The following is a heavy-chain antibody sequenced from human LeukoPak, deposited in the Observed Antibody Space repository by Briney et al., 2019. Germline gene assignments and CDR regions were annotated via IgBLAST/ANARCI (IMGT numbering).Heavy chain of an antibody. CDR2: IYYSGST. CDR3: ARCARLRTGHNWFDP. D-gene: IGHD4-17*01. CDR1: GYSISSGYY. V-gene: IGHV4-38-2*02. Sequence: SETLSLTCTVSGYSISSGYYWGWIRQPPGKGLEWIGSIYYSGSTYYNPSLKSRVTISVDTSKNQFSLKLSSVTAADTAVYYCARCARLRTGHNWFDPWGQGTLVTVSS. J-gene: IGHJ5*02.